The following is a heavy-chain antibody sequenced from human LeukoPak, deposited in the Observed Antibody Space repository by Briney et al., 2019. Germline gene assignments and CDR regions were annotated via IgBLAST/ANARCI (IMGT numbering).Heavy chain of an antibody. V-gene: IGHV3-49*04. CDR1: GFTFGDYA. D-gene: IGHD6-19*01. J-gene: IGHJ4*02. Sequence: GGSLRLSCTASGFTFGDYAMSWVRQAPGKGLEWVGFVRSKAYGGTTEYAASVKGRFTISRDDSKSIAYLQMNSLKTEDTAVYYCTRVGSSGWYGGDYFDYWGQGTLVTVSS. CDR3: TRVGSSGWYGGDYFDY. CDR2: VRSKAYGGTT.